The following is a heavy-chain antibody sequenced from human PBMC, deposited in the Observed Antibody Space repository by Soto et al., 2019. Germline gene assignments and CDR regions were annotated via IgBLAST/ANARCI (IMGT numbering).Heavy chain of an antibody. CDR2: IKQDGSEK. D-gene: IGHD5-18*01. J-gene: IGHJ6*03. V-gene: IGHV3-7*01. CDR1: GFTFSSYW. Sequence: PGGSLRLSCAASGFTFSSYWMSWVRQAPGKGLEWVANIKQDGSEKYYVDSVKGRFTISRDNAKNSLYLQMNSLRAEDTAVYYCARDSDTAMVWGYYYYMDVWGKGTTVTVSS. CDR3: ARDSDTAMVWGYYYYMDV.